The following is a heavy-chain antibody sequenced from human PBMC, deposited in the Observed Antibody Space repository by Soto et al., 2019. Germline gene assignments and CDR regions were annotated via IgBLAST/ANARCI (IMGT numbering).Heavy chain of an antibody. J-gene: IGHJ6*02. D-gene: IGHD6-19*01. CDR3: AMLGGWSGGSSGMDV. CDR2: IRRKANSYTT. V-gene: IGHV3-72*01. Sequence: EVQLVESGGGLVQPGGSLRLSCAASGLIFSDYHMDWVRQAPGKGVEWVGRIRRKANSYTTEYAASVKGRFTISRDDSKHTLYLQMNGLKSEYTAVYYCAMLGGWSGGSSGMDVWGQGTTVTVSS. CDR1: GLIFSDYH.